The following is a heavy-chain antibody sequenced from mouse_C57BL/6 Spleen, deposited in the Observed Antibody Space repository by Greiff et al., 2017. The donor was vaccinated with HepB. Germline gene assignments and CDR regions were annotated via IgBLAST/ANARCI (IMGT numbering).Heavy chain of an antibody. V-gene: IGHV5-16*01. CDR1: GFTFSDYY. J-gene: IGHJ1*03. CDR2: INYDGSST. CDR3: ARDWGNWYFDV. Sequence: EVKLVESEGGLVQPGSSMKLSCTASGFTFSDYYMAWVRQVPEKGLEWVANINYDGSSTYYLDSLKSRFIISRDNAKNILYLQMSSLKSEDTATYYCARDWGNWYFDVWGTGTTVTVSS.